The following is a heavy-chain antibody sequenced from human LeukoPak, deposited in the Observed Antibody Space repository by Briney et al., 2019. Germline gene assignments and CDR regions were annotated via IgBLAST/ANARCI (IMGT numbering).Heavy chain of an antibody. CDR2: IYHSGST. V-gene: IGHV4-59*01. CDR1: AATISSYY. CDR3: ATGYSSTWYYFDY. J-gene: IGHJ4*02. D-gene: IGHD6-13*01. Sequence: SETLSLTCTVSAATISSYYWSCIRQPPGKGLEWIGYIYHSGSTNYNPSLKSRVTISADTSKDQFSLKLASVTAADTAVYYCATGYSSTWYYFDYWGQGTLVTVSS.